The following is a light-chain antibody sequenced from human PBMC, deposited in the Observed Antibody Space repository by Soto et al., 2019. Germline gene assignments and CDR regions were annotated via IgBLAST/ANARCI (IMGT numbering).Light chain of an antibody. V-gene: IGKV3-11*01. Sequence: EIVLLQSPATLSLSPGERATPSCRASQSVSSYLAWYQQKPGQAPRLLIYDASNRATGIPARFSGSGSGTDFTLTISSLEPEDFAVYYCQQRSNWPWTFGPGTKVDIK. CDR3: QQRSNWPWT. J-gene: IGKJ3*01. CDR1: QSVSSY. CDR2: DAS.